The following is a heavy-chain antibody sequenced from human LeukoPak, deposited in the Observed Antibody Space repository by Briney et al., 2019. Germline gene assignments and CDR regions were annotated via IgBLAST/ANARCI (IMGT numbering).Heavy chain of an antibody. D-gene: IGHD3-16*02. Sequence: SVKVSCKASGGTFSSYAISWVRQAPGQGLEWMGGIIPIFGTANYAQKFQGRVTTTADKSTSTAYMELSSLRSEDTAVYYCARVSMITFGGVIDKGGYYFDYWGQGTLVTVSS. CDR1: GGTFSSYA. CDR2: IIPIFGTA. CDR3: ARVSMITFGGVIDKGGYYFDY. J-gene: IGHJ4*02. V-gene: IGHV1-69*06.